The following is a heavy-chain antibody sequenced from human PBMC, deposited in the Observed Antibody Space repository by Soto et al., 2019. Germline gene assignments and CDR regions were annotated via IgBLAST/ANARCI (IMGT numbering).Heavy chain of an antibody. J-gene: IGHJ4*02. CDR3: VLGYCSSSSCSRDFDF. CDR1: GYSFTSYG. CDR2: ISAFNGNS. D-gene: IGHD2-2*01. Sequence: ASVKVSCKLSGYSFTSYGISWVRQAPGQGLEWMAWISAFNGNSDYAQNYKGRVTVSTNTSTTTAYMELRSLTSDDTAVYYCVLGYCSSSSCSRDFDFWGQGTLVTVSS. V-gene: IGHV1-18*01.